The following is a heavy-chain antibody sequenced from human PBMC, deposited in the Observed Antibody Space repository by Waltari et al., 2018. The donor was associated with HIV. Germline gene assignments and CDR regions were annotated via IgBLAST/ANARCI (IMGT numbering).Heavy chain of an antibody. CDR3: ARERRGDSSGLPSAFDI. D-gene: IGHD3-22*01. V-gene: IGHV4-34*01. J-gene: IGHJ3*02. CDR1: GGSFSGYY. Sequence: QVQLQQWGAGLLKPSEALSLTCAVYGGSFSGYYWSWIRQHPGKGLEGIGASNHSGSNNDNPSLKSRVTISVDTSKTQFPRKLSSVTAADTAVYYCARERRGDSSGLPSAFDIWGQGTMVTVSS. CDR2: SNHSGSN.